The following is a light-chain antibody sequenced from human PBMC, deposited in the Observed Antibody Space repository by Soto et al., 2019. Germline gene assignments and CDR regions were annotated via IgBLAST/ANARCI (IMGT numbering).Light chain of an antibody. CDR3: QHYGSSWLT. J-gene: IGKJ1*01. V-gene: IGKV3-20*01. Sequence: EIVLTQYPGTLSLSPGERATLSCRASQSVSSSYLSWYQQKPGQTPRLLIYGVSRRATGIPDRFSGSGSGTDFTLTISRLEPEDFAVYYCQHYGSSWLTFGQGTKVDIK. CDR1: QSVSSSY. CDR2: GVS.